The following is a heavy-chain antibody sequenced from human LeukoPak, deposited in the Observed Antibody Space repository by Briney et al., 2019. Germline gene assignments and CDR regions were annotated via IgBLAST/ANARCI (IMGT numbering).Heavy chain of an antibody. D-gene: IGHD3-22*01. CDR3: AREIRYYYDSSGYYS. V-gene: IGHV6-1*01. J-gene: IGHJ4*02. Sequence: SQTLSLTCAISGDSVSSNSAARNWIRQSPSRGLEWLGRTYYRSKWYNDYAVSVKSRITINPDTSKNQFSLQLNSVTPEDTAVYYCAREIRYYYDSSGYYSWGQGTLVTVSS. CDR2: TYYRSKWYN. CDR1: GDSVSSNSAA.